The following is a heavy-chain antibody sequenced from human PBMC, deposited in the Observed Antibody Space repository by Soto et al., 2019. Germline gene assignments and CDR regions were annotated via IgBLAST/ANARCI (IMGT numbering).Heavy chain of an antibody. Sequence: ASVKVSCKASGYTFTSYGISWVRQAPGQGLEWMGRISAYNGNTNYAQKLQGRVTMTRDTSTSTVYMELSSLRSEDTAVYYCARIAGNSIAARSYSRRDWFDPWGQGTLVTVSS. CDR3: ARIAGNSIAARSYSRRDWFDP. CDR1: GYTFTSYG. V-gene: IGHV1-18*01. J-gene: IGHJ5*02. D-gene: IGHD6-6*01. CDR2: ISAYNGNT.